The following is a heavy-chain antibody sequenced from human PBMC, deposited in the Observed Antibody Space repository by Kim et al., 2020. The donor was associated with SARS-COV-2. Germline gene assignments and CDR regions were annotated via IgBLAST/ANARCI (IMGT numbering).Heavy chain of an antibody. J-gene: IGHJ4*02. CDR2: ISGSGGST. CDR1: GFTFSSYA. V-gene: IGHV3-23*01. D-gene: IGHD2-15*01. Sequence: GGSLRLSCAASGFTFSSYAMSWVRQAPGKGLEWVSAISGSGGSTYYADSVKGRFTISRDNSKNTLYLQMNSLRAEDTAVYYCAKVSSKYDYCSGGSCYGYWGQGTLVTVSS. CDR3: AKVSSKYDYCSGGSCYGY.